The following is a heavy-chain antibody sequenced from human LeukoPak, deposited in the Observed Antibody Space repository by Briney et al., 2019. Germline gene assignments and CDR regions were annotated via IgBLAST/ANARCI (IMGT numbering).Heavy chain of an antibody. V-gene: IGHV4-4*07. CDR3: ARDRGDRSFEY. J-gene: IGHJ4*02. CDR2: FSTSGST. Sequence: SETLSLTCTVSGGSISSYYWSWIRQPAGKGLELIGRFSTSGSTNYNPSLKSRVTMSVDTSTNQFSLKVTSVTAADTAVYYCARDRGDRSFEYWGRGTLVTVSS. D-gene: IGHD2-21*02. CDR1: GGSISSYY.